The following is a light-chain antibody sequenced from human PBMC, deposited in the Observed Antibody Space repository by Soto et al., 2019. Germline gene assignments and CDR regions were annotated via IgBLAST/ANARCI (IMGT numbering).Light chain of an antibody. CDR3: AAWDDSVNGPV. V-gene: IGLV1-44*01. CDR1: NSNIGSNT. Sequence: QSVLTQPPSASGTPGQRVTISCSGSNSNIGSNTVNWYQQLPGTAPKLLIQTNNQRPSGVPDRFSGSKSGTSASLAISGLQPEDEADYYCAAWDDSVNGPVFGGGTKLTVL. J-gene: IGLJ2*01. CDR2: TNN.